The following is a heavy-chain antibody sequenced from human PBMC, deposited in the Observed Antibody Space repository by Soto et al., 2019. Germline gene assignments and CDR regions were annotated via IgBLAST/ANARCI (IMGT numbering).Heavy chain of an antibody. CDR3: ARQPYCSSTSCYPFSNWFDP. CDR1: GGSISSSSYY. J-gene: IGHJ5*02. D-gene: IGHD2-2*01. V-gene: IGHV4-39*01. CDR2: IYYSGST. Sequence: QLQLQESGPGLVKPSDTLSLTCTVSGGSISSSSYYWGWIRQPPGKGLEWIGSIYYSGSTYYNPSLTSRVTISVDTSKNQFSLKLSSVTAADTAVYYCARQPYCSSTSCYPFSNWFDPWGQGTLVTVSS.